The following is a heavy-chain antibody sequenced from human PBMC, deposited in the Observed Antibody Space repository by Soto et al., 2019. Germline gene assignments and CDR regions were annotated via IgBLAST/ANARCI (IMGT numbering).Heavy chain of an antibody. CDR2: ITPYNGNA. CDR1: GYTFSNFG. J-gene: IGHJ4*02. D-gene: IGHD1-26*01. Sequence: ASVKVSCKASGYTFSNFGINWVRQAPGKGLEWMGWITPYNGNANYAQKYQDRLTVTTDTSTNTAYLELRSLRSDDTAVYFCARARMYSGAYHDYWGQGTLVTAPQ. CDR3: ARARMYSGAYHDY. V-gene: IGHV1-18*04.